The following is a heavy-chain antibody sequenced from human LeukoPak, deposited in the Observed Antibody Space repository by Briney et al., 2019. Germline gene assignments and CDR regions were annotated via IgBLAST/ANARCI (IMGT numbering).Heavy chain of an antibody. J-gene: IGHJ4*02. CDR2: ISYDGSNK. Sequence: GGSLRLSCAASGFTFSSYAMHWVRQAPGKGLEWVAVISYDGSNKYYADSVKGRFTISRDNSKNTLYLQMNSLRAEDTAVYYCAKRAARALDYWGQGTLVTVSS. CDR1: GFTFSSYA. D-gene: IGHD6-6*01. V-gene: IGHV3-30-3*02. CDR3: AKRAARALDY.